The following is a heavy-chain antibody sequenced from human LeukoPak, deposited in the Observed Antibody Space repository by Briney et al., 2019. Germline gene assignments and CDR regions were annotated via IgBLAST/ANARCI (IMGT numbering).Heavy chain of an antibody. D-gene: IGHD2-2*01. J-gene: IGHJ3*02. CDR3: ATETSDAGSSQGAFDI. V-gene: IGHV1-2*02. Sequence: ASVKVSCKASGYTFTGYFIHWVRQAPGQGLEWMAWINPNTGGTNYAQKFQGRVTMTRDTSTSTVYMELSSLRSEDTAVYYCATETSDAGSSQGAFDIWGQGTMVTVSS. CDR2: INPNTGGT. CDR1: GYTFTGYF.